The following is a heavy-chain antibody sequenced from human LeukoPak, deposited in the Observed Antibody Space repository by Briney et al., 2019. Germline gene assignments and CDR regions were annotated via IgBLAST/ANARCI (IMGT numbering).Heavy chain of an antibody. CDR2: INHSGST. CDR3: ARVRYYGSGSYYPTIDY. CDR1: GGSFRGYY. D-gene: IGHD3-10*01. J-gene: IGHJ4*02. V-gene: IGHV4-34*01. Sequence: PSETLSLTCAVYGGSFRGYYWSWLRQPPGKGLEWIGEINHSGSTNYNTSLKRRVTISVDTYKNQFSLKMSSVTAADTAVYYCARVRYYGSGSYYPTIDYWGQGTLVTVSS.